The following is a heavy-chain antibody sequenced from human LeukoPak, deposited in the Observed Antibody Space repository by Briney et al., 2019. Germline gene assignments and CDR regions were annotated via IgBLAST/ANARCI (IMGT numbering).Heavy chain of an antibody. J-gene: IGHJ4*02. Sequence: GGSLRLSCAASGFTFSSYGMHWVRQAPGKGLEWVANIKEDGSEKYYVDSVKGRFTISRDNAKNSLYLQVNSLRADDTAVYYCARDGFLEGRIDYWGQGTLVTVSS. CDR1: GFTFSSYG. D-gene: IGHD3-3*01. V-gene: IGHV3-7*01. CDR3: ARDGFLEGRIDY. CDR2: IKEDGSEK.